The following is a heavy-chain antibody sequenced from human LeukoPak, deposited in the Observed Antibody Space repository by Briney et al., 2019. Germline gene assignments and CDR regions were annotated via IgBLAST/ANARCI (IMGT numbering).Heavy chain of an antibody. V-gene: IGHV1-69*13. CDR3: ARGRREPADP. CDR2: IIPIFGTA. CDR1: GYTFTSYG. D-gene: IGHD1-14*01. J-gene: IGHJ5*02. Sequence: SVKVSCKASGYTFTSYGISWVRQAPGQGLEWMGGIIPIFGTANYAQKFQGRVTITADESTSTAYMELSSLRSEDTAVYYCARGRREPADPWGQGTLVTVSS.